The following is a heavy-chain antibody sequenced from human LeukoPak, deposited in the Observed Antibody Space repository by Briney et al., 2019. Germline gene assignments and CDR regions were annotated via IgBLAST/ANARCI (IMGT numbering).Heavy chain of an antibody. CDR1: GVSINSGDHY. D-gene: IGHD1-26*01. CDR2: IYYSGST. V-gene: IGHV4-30-4*08. Sequence: SETLSLTCTVSGVSINSGDHYWSWIRQPPGKGLEWIGYIYYSGSTYYNPSLKSRFTISADTSKNQFSLRLTSVTAADTAVYYCARGRKWELLNWGQGTVVTVSS. J-gene: IGHJ4*02. CDR3: ARGRKWELLN.